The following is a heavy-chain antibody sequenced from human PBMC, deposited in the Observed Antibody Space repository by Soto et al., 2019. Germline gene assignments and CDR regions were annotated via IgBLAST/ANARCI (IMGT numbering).Heavy chain of an antibody. CDR3: ARTYGGHWYFDL. Sequence: QVQLQESGPGLLKPSQTLSLTCTVSGGSISSGVYYWTWIRQHPGKGLEWIGYIYHSGSTYYNTSLKSRVTISLDTSNNQFSLDLSSVTAADTAVYYCARTYGGHWYFDLWGRGTLVTVSA. J-gene: IGHJ2*01. CDR2: IYHSGST. CDR1: GGSISSGVYY. D-gene: IGHD4-17*01. V-gene: IGHV4-31*03.